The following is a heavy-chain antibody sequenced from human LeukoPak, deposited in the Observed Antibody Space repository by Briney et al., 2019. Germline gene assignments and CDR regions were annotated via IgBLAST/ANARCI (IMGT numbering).Heavy chain of an antibody. V-gene: IGHV5-51*01. D-gene: IGHD6-13*01. CDR1: GYRFTSYW. J-gene: IGHJ3*02. Sequence: GESLKISCKGSGYRFTSYWIGWGRQMPGKGLGGMGIIYPGDSDTRYSPSFQGQVTISADKSISTAYLQWSSLKASDTAMYYCARGGSSWPDAFDIWGQGTMVTVSS. CDR3: ARGGSSWPDAFDI. CDR2: IYPGDSDT.